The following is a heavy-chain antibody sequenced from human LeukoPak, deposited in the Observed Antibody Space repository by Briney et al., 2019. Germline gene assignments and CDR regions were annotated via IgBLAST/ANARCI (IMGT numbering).Heavy chain of an antibody. CDR2: IKSDGSA. CDR3: AKDYFGSIDY. Sequence: GGSLRLSCAASGFPFSVSWMHWVRQGPGKGLVWVSVIKSDGSATYAASVKGRFTISRDNAKNTVYLQMNSLRADDTAMYYCAKDYFGSIDYWGQGTLVTVSS. J-gene: IGHJ4*02. V-gene: IGHV3-74*01. D-gene: IGHD2/OR15-2a*01. CDR1: GFPFSVSW.